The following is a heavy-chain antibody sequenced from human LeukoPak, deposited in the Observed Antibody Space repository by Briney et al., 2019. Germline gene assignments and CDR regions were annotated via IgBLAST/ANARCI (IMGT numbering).Heavy chain of an antibody. D-gene: IGHD6-19*01. J-gene: IGHJ4*02. Sequence: GASVKVSCRASGYTFTSSDINWVRQATGQGLEWMGWMNPNSGDTGYAQKFQGRVTMTRDTYISTAYMELSSLTSDDTAVYYCARGGAGTLEAVDWGQGTLGTVSS. V-gene: IGHV1-8*01. CDR1: GYTFTSSD. CDR2: MNPNSGDT. CDR3: ARGGAGTLEAVD.